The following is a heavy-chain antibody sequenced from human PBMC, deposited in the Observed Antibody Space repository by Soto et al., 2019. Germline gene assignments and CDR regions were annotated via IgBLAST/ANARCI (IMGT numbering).Heavy chain of an antibody. CDR3: GRRWFGYGYPN. Sequence: PSETPSLTCTVSGGSISSSSYYWGWIRQPPGKGLEWIGNVYYSGTTNYNPSLKSRVTISADTSKNQFSLKMSSVTAADTAVYYCGRRWFGYGYPNWGQGTLVTVSS. V-gene: IGHV4-39*01. J-gene: IGHJ4*02. D-gene: IGHD5-12*01. CDR2: VYYSGTT. CDR1: GGSISSSSYY.